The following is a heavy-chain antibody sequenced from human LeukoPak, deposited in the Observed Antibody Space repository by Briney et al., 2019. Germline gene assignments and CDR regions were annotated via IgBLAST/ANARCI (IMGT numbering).Heavy chain of an antibody. CDR2: IIPILGIA. CDR3: ARGGGRITGTTFDY. Sequence: SVKVSCKASGGTFSSYAISWVRQAPGQGLEWMGRIIPILGIANYAQKFQGRVTITADNSTSTAYLELSSLRSEDTAVDYCARGGGRITGTTFDYWGQGTMVTVSS. CDR1: GGTFSSYA. V-gene: IGHV1-69*04. J-gene: IGHJ4*02. D-gene: IGHD1-20*01.